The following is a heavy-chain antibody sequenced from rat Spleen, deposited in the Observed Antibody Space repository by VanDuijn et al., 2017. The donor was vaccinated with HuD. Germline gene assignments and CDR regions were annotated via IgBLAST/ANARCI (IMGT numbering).Heavy chain of an antibody. D-gene: IGHD1-12*03. CDR3: AKRDYDGYYPFAY. Sequence: EVQVVETGGGFVQPGRSLKLSCVASGFTFSRYWMYWIRQAPGKGLECVSSINGDGGSTYYPDSVKGRFTISRDNAENTVYLQMNSLRSEDTATYYCAKRDYDGYYPFAYWGQGTLVTVSS. CDR1: GFTFSRYW. CDR2: INGDGGST. V-gene: IGHV5-58*01. J-gene: IGHJ3*01.